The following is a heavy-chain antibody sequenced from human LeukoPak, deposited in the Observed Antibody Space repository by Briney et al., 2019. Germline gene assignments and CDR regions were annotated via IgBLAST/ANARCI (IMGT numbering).Heavy chain of an antibody. CDR1: GFSFSDYY. CDR3: ARFGSGWGSFDF. V-gene: IGHV3-11*04. Sequence: GGSLRLSCAAFGFSFSDYYMSWIRQAPGKGLEWVSYTSSRGDIRYYADSVKGRFTISRDNAKNLLYLQMNSLRAEDTAVYYCARFGSGWGSFDFWGQGTLVTVSP. CDR2: TSSRGDIR. J-gene: IGHJ4*02. D-gene: IGHD3-16*01.